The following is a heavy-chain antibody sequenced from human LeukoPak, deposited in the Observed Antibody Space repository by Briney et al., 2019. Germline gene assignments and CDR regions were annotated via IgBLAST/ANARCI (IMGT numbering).Heavy chain of an antibody. CDR1: GFTFSNYW. CDR3: ARELALYFDY. Sequence: GGSLRLSCVASGFTFSNYWMHWVRQAPGKGLEWVSYISSSGSTIYYADSVKGRFTISRDNAKNSLYLQMNSLRAEDTAVYYCARELALYFDYWGQGTLVTVSS. CDR2: ISSSGSTI. D-gene: IGHD1-1*01. J-gene: IGHJ4*02. V-gene: IGHV3-48*04.